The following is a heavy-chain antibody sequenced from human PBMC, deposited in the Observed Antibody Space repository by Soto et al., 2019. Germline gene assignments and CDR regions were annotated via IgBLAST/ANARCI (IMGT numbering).Heavy chain of an antibody. CDR3: ARDRSKSDY. CDR1: GFAFSTYG. V-gene: IGHV1-18*01. CDR2: ISAYNGNA. Sequence: ASVKVSCKASGFAFSTYGISWVRQAPGQGLEWMGWISAYNGNADYAQKFQDRVTMTADPSTSTAYMELRSLRPDDTAVYYCARDRSKSDYWGQGTLVTVSS. D-gene: IGHD3-10*01. J-gene: IGHJ4*02.